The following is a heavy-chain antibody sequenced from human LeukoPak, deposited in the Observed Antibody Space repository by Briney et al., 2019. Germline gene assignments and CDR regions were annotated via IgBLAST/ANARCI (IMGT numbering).Heavy chain of an antibody. CDR1: GYTFTSYG. CDR3: ARDRYYDILTGYYELDY. J-gene: IGHJ4*02. Sequence: ASVKVSCKASGYTFTSYGICWVRQAPGQGLEWMGWISTYNGKTNYAQKLQGRVTMTTDTSTSTAYMELRSLRSDDTAVYYCARDRYYDILTGYYELDYWGQGTLVTVSS. D-gene: IGHD3-9*01. V-gene: IGHV1-18*01. CDR2: ISTYNGKT.